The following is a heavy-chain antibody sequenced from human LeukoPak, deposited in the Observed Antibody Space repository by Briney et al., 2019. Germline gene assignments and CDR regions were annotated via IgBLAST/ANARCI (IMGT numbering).Heavy chain of an antibody. D-gene: IGHD2-8*01. CDR1: GFTFSSYN. V-gene: IGHV3-30*04. CDR2: ISYDGSNK. J-gene: IGHJ6*03. CDR3: ARDHEDIVLMVYAKINYYYYYYMDV. Sequence: GGSLRLSCAASGFTFSSYNMNWVRQAPGKGLEWVAVISYDGSNKYYADSVKGRFTISRDNSKNTLYLQMNSLRAEDTAVYYCARDHEDIVLMVYAKINYYYYYYMDVWGKGTTVTISS.